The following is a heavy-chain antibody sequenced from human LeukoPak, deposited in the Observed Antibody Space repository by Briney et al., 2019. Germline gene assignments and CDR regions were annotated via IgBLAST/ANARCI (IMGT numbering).Heavy chain of an antibody. CDR2: IYSGGST. CDR1: GFTVSSNS. J-gene: IGHJ4*02. D-gene: IGHD3-22*01. Sequence: GGSLRLSRTVSGFTVSSNSMSWVRQAPGKGLEWVSFIYSGGSTHNSDSVKGRFTISRDNSKNTLYLQMNSLRAEDTAVYYCARRAGDYSHPYDYWGQGTLVTVSS. V-gene: IGHV3-53*01. CDR3: ARRAGDYSHPYDY.